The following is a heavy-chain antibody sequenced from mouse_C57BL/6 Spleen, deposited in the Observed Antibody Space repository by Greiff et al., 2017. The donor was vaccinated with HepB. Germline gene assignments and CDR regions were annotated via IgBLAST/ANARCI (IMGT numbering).Heavy chain of an antibody. D-gene: IGHD1-1*01. CDR2: IYPGSGST. CDR3: ARGDNYYGSSPLDC. V-gene: IGHV1-55*01. CDR1: GYTFTSYW. J-gene: IGHJ2*01. Sequence: QVQLQQPGAELVKPGASVKMSCKASGYTFTSYWITWVKQRPGQGLEWIGDIYPGSGSTNYNEKFKSKATLTVDTSSSTAYMQLSSLTSEDSAVYYCARGDNYYGSSPLDCWGQGTTLTVSS.